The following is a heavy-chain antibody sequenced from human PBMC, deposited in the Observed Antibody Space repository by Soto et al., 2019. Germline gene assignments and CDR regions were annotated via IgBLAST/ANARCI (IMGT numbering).Heavy chain of an antibody. CDR3: ARHSCPYSYSDWFDP. V-gene: IGHV4-59*05. Sequence: SETLSLTRTVSGGSIRSYSWSWIGPPPGKGLEWIGSISYSGTTYSNPSLKSRVTISIDTSKNQFSLKLSSVTAADTAVYYCARHSCPYSYSDWFDPWGQGTLVTVSS. D-gene: IGHD1-26*01. J-gene: IGHJ5*02. CDR1: GGSIRSYS. CDR2: ISYSGTT.